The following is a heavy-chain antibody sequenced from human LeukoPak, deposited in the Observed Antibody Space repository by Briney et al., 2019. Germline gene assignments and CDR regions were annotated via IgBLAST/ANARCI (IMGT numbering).Heavy chain of an antibody. D-gene: IGHD6-13*01. CDR3: ARDPQKYSSSWFNWFDP. Sequence: SETLSLTCSVSGGSISSYYWSWIRQPPGKGLEWIGYAFSSGSTYYNPSLKSRVTISVDTSKNQFSLKLSSVTAADTAVYYCARDPQKYSSSWFNWFDPWGQGTLVTVSS. CDR1: GGSISSYY. CDR2: AFSSGST. V-gene: IGHV4-4*08. J-gene: IGHJ5*02.